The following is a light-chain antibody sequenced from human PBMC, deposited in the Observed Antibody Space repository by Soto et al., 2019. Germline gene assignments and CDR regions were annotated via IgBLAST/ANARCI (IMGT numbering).Light chain of an antibody. Sequence: QSALTQPRSVSGSPGQSVTISCTGTSSDVGGYNYVSWYQQHPGKAPKLMIYDVSKRPSGVPDRFSGSKSGNTAALTISGRQDEDEDDYYCCSYAGSYTLVFGGGTKVTVL. CDR3: CSYAGSYTLV. J-gene: IGLJ2*01. V-gene: IGLV2-11*01. CDR1: SSDVGGYNY. CDR2: DVS.